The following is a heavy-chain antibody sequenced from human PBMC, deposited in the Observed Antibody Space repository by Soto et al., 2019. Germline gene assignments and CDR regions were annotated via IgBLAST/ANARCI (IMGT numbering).Heavy chain of an antibody. V-gene: IGHV3-21*01. Sequence: SCAASGFTFSSYSMNWVRQAPGKGLEWVSSISSSSSYIYYADSVKGRFTISRDNAKNSLYLQMSSLRAEDTAVYYCARELGYCSGGSCYSGWFDPWGQGTLVTVSS. J-gene: IGHJ5*02. D-gene: IGHD2-15*01. CDR3: ARELGYCSGGSCYSGWFDP. CDR1: GFTFSSYS. CDR2: ISSSSSYI.